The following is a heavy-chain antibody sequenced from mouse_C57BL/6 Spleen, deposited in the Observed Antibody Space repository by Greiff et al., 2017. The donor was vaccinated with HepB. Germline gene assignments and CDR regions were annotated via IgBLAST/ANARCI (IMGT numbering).Heavy chain of an antibody. Sequence: VKLLESGAELARPGASVKMSCKASGYTFTSYTMHWVKQRPGQGLEWIGYINPSSGYTKYNQKFKDKATLTADKSSSTAYMQLSSLTSEDSAVYYCARGIVVADYWGQGTTLTVSS. CDR3: ARGIVVADY. CDR2: INPSSGYT. V-gene: IGHV1-4*01. D-gene: IGHD1-1*01. CDR1: GYTFTSYT. J-gene: IGHJ2*01.